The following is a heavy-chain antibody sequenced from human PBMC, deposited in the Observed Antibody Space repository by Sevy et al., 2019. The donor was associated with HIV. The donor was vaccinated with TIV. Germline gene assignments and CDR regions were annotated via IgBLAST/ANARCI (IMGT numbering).Heavy chain of an antibody. J-gene: IGHJ4*02. Sequence: GGSLRLSSAVSGFPFSNYWMSWVRQAPGKGLEWVANIKQDESEIYNVDSVKGRFTISRDNAKNSVSLQMNSLGAEDTAVYYCARGPNYGDRTDYFEYWGQGILVTVSS. V-gene: IGHV3-7*01. CDR3: ARGPNYGDRTDYFEY. CDR1: GFPFSNYW. D-gene: IGHD4-17*01. CDR2: IKQDESEI.